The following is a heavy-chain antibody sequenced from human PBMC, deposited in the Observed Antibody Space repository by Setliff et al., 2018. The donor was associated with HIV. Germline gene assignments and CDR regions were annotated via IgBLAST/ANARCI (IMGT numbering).Heavy chain of an antibody. CDR1: GFSFSNSW. Sequence: GGSLRLSCAASGFSFSNSWMTWVRQAPGKGLEWVATIKEDGSEKNYVDSVKGRFTISRDNAKNSLFLQMNSLRAEDTAVYYCARGQTSVTLQFDHWGQGTLVTVSS. J-gene: IGHJ4*02. V-gene: IGHV3-7*01. D-gene: IGHD4-17*01. CDR2: IKEDGSEK. CDR3: ARGQTSVTLQFDH.